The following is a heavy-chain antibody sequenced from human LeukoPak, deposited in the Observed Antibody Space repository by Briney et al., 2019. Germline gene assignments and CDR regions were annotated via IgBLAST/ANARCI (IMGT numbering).Heavy chain of an antibody. Sequence: SETLSLTCIVSGGSISPYYWSWIRQPPGSGLEWIAYIYYSGSTYYNPSLKSRVTISVDTSKNQFSLKLSSVTAADTAVYYCAREMSRLGGFDYWGQGTLVTVSS. CDR1: GGSISPYY. CDR2: IYYSGST. V-gene: IGHV4-59*12. D-gene: IGHD3-16*01. CDR3: AREMSRLGGFDY. J-gene: IGHJ4*02.